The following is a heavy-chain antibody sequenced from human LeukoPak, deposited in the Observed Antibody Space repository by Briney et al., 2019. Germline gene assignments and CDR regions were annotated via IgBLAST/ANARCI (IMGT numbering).Heavy chain of an antibody. CDR1: GGSITSSTYY. J-gene: IGHJ3*02. D-gene: IGHD3-9*01. CDR2: IHYGGST. CDR3: ARARYVNSFYAFDI. Sequence: SETLSLTCTVSGGSITSSTYYWGWIRQPPGKGLEWIGSIHYGGSTYYNPSLKSRVTISVDTSKNQFSLKLSSVTAADTAVYYCARARYVNSFYAFDIWGQGTLVTVSS. V-gene: IGHV4-39*07.